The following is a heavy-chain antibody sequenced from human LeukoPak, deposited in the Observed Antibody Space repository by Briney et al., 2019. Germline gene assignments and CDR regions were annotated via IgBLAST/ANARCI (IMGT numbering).Heavy chain of an antibody. J-gene: IGHJ6*02. CDR2: INPNSGGT. V-gene: IGHV1-2*02. CDR3: ARDKRPDYYYYGMDV. Sequence: ASVKVSCKASGYTFTGYYMHWVRQALGQGLEWMGWINPNSGGTNYAQKFQGRVTMTRDTSTSTAYMELSRLRSDDTAVYYCARDKRPDYYYYGMDVWGQGTTVTVSS. CDR1: GYTFTGYY.